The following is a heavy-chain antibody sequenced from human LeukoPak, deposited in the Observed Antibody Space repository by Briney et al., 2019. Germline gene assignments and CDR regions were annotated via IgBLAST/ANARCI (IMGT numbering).Heavy chain of an antibody. J-gene: IGHJ4*02. CDR3: ARLYSDYAY. D-gene: IGHD4-11*01. CDR2: ISSGSSTI. V-gene: IGHV3-48*01. CDR1: GFAFSTYS. Sequence: GGSLRLSCAASGFAFSTYSMNWVRQAPGKGLEWVSYISSGSSTIYYADSVKGRFTISRDNAKNSLYLQMNSLRAEDTAVYYCARLYSDYAYWGQGTLVTVSS.